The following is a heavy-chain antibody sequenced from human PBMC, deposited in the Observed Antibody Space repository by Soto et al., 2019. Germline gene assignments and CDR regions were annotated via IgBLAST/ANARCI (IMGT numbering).Heavy chain of an antibody. V-gene: IGHV4-31*03. CDR1: GGSISSGGYY. J-gene: IGHJ4*02. Sequence: SETLSLTCTVSGGSISSGGYYWSWIRQHPGKGLEWIGYIYYSGSTYYNPSLKSRVTISVDTSKNQFSLKLSSVTAADTAVYYCARDVQAHTHYLDYWGQGTLVTVSS. CDR3: ARDVQAHTHYLDY. CDR2: IYYSGST. D-gene: IGHD1-1*01.